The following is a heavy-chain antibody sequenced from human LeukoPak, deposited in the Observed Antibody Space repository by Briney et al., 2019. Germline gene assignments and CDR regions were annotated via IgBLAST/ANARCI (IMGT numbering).Heavy chain of an antibody. V-gene: IGHV3-69-1*02. J-gene: IGHJ4*02. D-gene: IGHD5-24*01. Sequence: PGGSLRLSCAASEFTFSSYVMAWVRQAPGKGLEWVSTITPGGGTYYADSVKGRFTISRDNGKKSLYLQMNSLKDEDTAVYYCTREPRDGGPDYWGQGTLVTVSS. CDR3: TREPRDGGPDY. CDR1: EFTFSSYV. CDR2: ITPGGGT.